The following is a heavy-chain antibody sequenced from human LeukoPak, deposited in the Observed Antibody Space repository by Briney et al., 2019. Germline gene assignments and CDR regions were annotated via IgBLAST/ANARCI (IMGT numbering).Heavy chain of an antibody. CDR2: IYYSGST. CDR1: GGSISSSSYY. CDR3: GRELRYFDWLYYFDY. V-gene: IGHV4-39*02. J-gene: IGHJ4*02. Sequence: HPSETLSLTCTVSGGSISSSSYYWGWIRQPPGKGLEWIGGIYYSGSTYYNPSLKSRVTISVDTSKNQFSLKLSSVTAADTAVYYCGRELRYFDWLYYFDYWGQGTLVTVSS. D-gene: IGHD3-9*01.